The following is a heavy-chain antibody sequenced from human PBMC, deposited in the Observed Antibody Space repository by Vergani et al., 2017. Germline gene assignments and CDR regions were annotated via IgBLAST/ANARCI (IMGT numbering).Heavy chain of an antibody. CDR1: GFTFSSYA. CDR3: AKWESIGDGSFDWFDP. Sequence: EVQLLESGGGLVQPGGSLRLSCAASGFTFSSYAMSWVRQAPGKGLEWVSAISGSGGSTYYADSVKGRFTISRDNSKNTLYLQMNSLRAEDTAVSYCAKWESIGDGSFDWFDPWGQGTLVTVSS. V-gene: IGHV3-23*01. CDR2: ISGSGGST. D-gene: IGHD1-26*01. J-gene: IGHJ5*02.